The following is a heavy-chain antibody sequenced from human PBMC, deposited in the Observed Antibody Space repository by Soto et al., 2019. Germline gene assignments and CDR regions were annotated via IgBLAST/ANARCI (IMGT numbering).Heavy chain of an antibody. V-gene: IGHV4-61*01. J-gene: IGHJ3*02. CDR3: ARATPRGSDAFDI. CDR2: IYYSGST. CDR1: GGSVSSGSYY. Sequence: QVQLQESGPGLVKPSETLSLTCTVSGGSVSSGSYYWSWIRQPPGKGLEWIGYIYYSGSTNYNPSLKSRVTISVDTSKNQFSLKLSSVTAADTAVYYCARATPRGSDAFDIWGQGTMVTVSS.